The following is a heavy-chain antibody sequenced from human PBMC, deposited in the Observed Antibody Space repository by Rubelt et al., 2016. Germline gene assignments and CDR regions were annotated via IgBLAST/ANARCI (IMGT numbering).Heavy chain of an antibody. CDR3: SRGSGTYGLDY. CDR2: IGTTGDT. D-gene: IGHD3-10*01. V-gene: IGHV3-13*01. Sequence: GGGLVQPGGSLRLYCTASGFTFSNYDMHWVRQGTGKGLEWVSGIGTTGDTHYLGSVKGRFTISRDNAKNTLYLQMNSLRVEDTAVYYCSRGSGTYGLDYWGQGTLVTVSS. CDR1: GFTFSNYD. J-gene: IGHJ4*02.